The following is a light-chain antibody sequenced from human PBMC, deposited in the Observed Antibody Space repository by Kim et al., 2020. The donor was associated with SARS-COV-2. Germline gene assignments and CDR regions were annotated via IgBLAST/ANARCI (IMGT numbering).Light chain of an antibody. CDR3: QQYGRSPVS. Sequence: SPGEATHLSRRAGQGVRSSYLAWYQHRAGQAPRLLIYGATSRAIGIPVRFSGSGSGTDFTLTISRLEPEDFAVYFCQQYGRSPVSFGGGTKVDIK. V-gene: IGKV3-20*01. CDR2: GAT. CDR1: QGVRSSY. J-gene: IGKJ4*01.